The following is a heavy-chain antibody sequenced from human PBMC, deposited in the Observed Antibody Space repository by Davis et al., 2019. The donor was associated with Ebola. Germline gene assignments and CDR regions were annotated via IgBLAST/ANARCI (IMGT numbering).Heavy chain of an antibody. V-gene: IGHV3-43*01. CDR2: ISWDGGST. Sequence: PGGSLRLSCAASGFTFDDYTMHWVRQAPGKGLEWVSLISWDGGSTYYADSVKGRFTISRDNSKNSLYLQMNSLRTEDTALYYCAKGRTNGVCYVFDYWGQGTLVTVSS. CDR1: GFTFDDYT. J-gene: IGHJ4*02. CDR3: AKGRTNGVCYVFDY. D-gene: IGHD2-8*01.